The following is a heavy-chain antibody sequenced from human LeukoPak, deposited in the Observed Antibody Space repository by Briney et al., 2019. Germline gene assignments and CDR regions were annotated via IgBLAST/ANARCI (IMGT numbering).Heavy chain of an antibody. J-gene: IGHJ5*02. CDR3: ARAKGVVVVPAAMRGPNPYNWFDP. CDR2: IWYDGSNK. V-gene: IGHV3-33*01. Sequence: PGGSLRLSCAASGFTFSSYGMHWVRQAPGKGLEWVAVIWYDGSNKYYADSVKGRFTISRDNSKNTLYLQMQRLRAEDTAVYYCARAKGVVVVPAAMRGPNPYNWFDPWGQGTLVTVSS. CDR1: GFTFSSYG. D-gene: IGHD2-2*01.